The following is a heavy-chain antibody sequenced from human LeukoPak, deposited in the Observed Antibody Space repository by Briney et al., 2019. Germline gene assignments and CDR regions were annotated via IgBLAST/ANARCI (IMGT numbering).Heavy chain of an antibody. CDR3: ARPKYSSSWYSGFDP. Sequence: GSLKISCKGSGCSFTSYWLGWVRQMPGKGLEWMGIIYPGDSDTRYSPSFQGQVTISADKSISTAYLQWSSLKASDTAMYYCARPKYSSSWYSGFDPWGQGTLVTVSS. CDR2: IYPGDSDT. J-gene: IGHJ5*02. CDR1: GCSFTSYW. D-gene: IGHD6-13*01. V-gene: IGHV5-51*01.